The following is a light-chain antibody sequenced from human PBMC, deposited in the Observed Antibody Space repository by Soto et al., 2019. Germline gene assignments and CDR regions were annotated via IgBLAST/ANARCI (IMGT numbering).Light chain of an antibody. CDR1: QVIGNW. CDR2: AAS. J-gene: IGKJ3*01. V-gene: IGKV1-12*01. CDR3: QQASSLPFT. Sequence: DIQMTQSPSSVSASVGDRVTITCRASQVIGNWLAWYQQKAGKAPKLLIYAASSLQSGVPSRFSGSGSGTDFTLTITSLQPEDFVTYYCQQASSLPFTFGPGTKVDIK.